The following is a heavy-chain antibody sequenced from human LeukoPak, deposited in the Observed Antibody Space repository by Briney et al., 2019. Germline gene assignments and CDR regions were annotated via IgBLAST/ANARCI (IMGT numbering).Heavy chain of an antibody. CDR1: GGSISSSSYY. J-gene: IGHJ4*02. CDR2: IYYSGSI. D-gene: IGHD6-19*01. CDR3: ARHELVKSGYSSGWDLRDY. Sequence: PSETLSLTCTVSGGSISSSSYYWGWIRQPPGKGLEWIGSIYYSGSIYYNPSLKSRVTISVDTSKNQFSLKLSSVTAADTAVYYCARHELVKSGYSSGWDLRDYWGQGTLVTVSS. V-gene: IGHV4-39*01.